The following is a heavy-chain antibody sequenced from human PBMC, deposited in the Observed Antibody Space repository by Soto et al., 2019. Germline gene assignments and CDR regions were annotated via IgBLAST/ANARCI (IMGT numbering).Heavy chain of an antibody. CDR2: IIPIFGTA. Sequence: QVQLVQSGAEVKKPGSSVKVSCKASGGTFSSYAISWVRQAPGQGLEWMGGIIPIFGTANYAQKFQGRVTITADESRGPASRLLSSRRCEKRALFSCGSLATFGNWGQETLLTFS. CDR3: GSLATFGN. D-gene: IGHD3-10*01. V-gene: IGHV1-69*01. CDR1: GGTFSSYA. J-gene: IGHJ4*02.